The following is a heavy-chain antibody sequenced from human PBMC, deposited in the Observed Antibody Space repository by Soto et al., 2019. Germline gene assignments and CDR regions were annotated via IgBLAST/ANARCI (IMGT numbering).Heavy chain of an antibody. CDR1: GGSISSCDYY. CDR3: DRPTRADYYDSSGARALDI. CDR2: IYYSGST. D-gene: IGHD3-22*01. J-gene: IGHJ3*02. V-gene: IGHV4-30-4*01. Sequence: SETLSLTCTVSGGSISSCDYYWSWIRQPPGKGLEWIGYIYYSGSTYYNPSLKSRVTISVDTSKNQFSLKLSSGTAPHTALYYCDRPTRADYYDSSGARALDIWGQGTMVT.